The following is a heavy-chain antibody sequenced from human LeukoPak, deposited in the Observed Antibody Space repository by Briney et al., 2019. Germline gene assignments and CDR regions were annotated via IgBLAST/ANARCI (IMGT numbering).Heavy chain of an antibody. CDR3: ARLRRDGYNRGGYYFDY. CDR2: IYYSGST. Sequence: SETLSLTCTVSGGSISSSSYYWGWIRQPPGKGLEWIGSIYYSGSTYYNPSLKSRVTISVDTSKNQFSLKLSSVTAADTAVYYCARLRRDGYNRGGYYFDYWGQGTLVTVSS. D-gene: IGHD5-24*01. CDR1: GGSISSSSYY. V-gene: IGHV4-39*07. J-gene: IGHJ4*02.